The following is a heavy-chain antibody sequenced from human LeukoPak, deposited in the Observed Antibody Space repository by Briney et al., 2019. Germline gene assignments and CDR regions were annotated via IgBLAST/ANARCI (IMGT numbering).Heavy chain of an antibody. CDR2: ISGSGGST. CDR1: GFTFSSYG. D-gene: IGHD1-1*01. V-gene: IGHV3-23*01. CDR3: ASEAQPYRTTGTTRYYYYMDV. Sequence: GGSLRLSCAASGFTFSSYGMSWVRQAPGKGLEWVSAISGSGGSTYYADSVKGWFTISRDNSKNTLYLQMNSLRAEDTAVYYCASEAQPYRTTGTTRYYYYMDVWGKGTTVAISS. J-gene: IGHJ6*03.